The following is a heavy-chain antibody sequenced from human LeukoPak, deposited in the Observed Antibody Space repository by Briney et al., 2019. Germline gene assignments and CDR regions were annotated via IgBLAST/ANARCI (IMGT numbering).Heavy chain of an antibody. Sequence: PSETLSLTCAVYGGSFSGYYWSWIRQPPGKGLEWIGEISHSGSTNYNPSLKSRVTISVDTSKNQFSLKLSSVTAADTAVYYCARYKSTYYYDSSGYYLYNWFDPWGQGTLVTVSS. CDR1: GGSFSGYY. J-gene: IGHJ5*02. V-gene: IGHV4-34*01. CDR3: ARYKSTYYYDSSGYYLYNWFDP. CDR2: ISHSGST. D-gene: IGHD3-22*01.